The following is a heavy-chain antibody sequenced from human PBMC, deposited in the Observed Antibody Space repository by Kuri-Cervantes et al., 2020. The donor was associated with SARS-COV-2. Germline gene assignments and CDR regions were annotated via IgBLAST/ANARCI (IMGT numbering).Heavy chain of an antibody. CDR1: GGSFSGYY. CDR3: ARARRVWFDP. D-gene: IGHD1-14*01. J-gene: IGHJ5*02. CDR2: INHSGST. V-gene: IGHV4-34*01. Sequence: SETLSLTCAVYGGSFSGYYWSWTRQPSGKGLEWIGEINHSGSTNYNPSLKSRVTISVDTSKNQFSLKLSSVTAADTAVYYCARARRVWFDPWGQGTLVTVSS.